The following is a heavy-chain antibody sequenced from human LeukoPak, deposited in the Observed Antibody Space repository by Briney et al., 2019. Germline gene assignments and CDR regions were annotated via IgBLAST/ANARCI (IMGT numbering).Heavy chain of an antibody. D-gene: IGHD1-7*01. J-gene: IGHJ5*02. CDR3: AREQTTPSTKFDP. CDR2: ISYDGSNK. Sequence: GGSLRLSCAASGFTFSSYAMHWVRQAPGKGLEWVAVISYDGSNKYYADSVKGRFTISRDNSKNTLYLQMNSLRAEDTAVYYCAREQTTPSTKFDPWGQGTLVTVSS. CDR1: GFTFSSYA. V-gene: IGHV3-30-3*01.